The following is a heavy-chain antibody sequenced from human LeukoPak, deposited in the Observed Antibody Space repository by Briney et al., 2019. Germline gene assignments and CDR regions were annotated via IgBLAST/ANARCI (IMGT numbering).Heavy chain of an antibody. V-gene: IGHV3-74*01. CDR1: GFTFDDYA. D-gene: IGHD2-2*01. CDR2: INYDGST. Sequence: GGSLRLSCTASGFTFDDYAMHWVRQAPGKGLVWVSRINYDGSTNYADSVKGRFTISRDNARNTLYMQMNSLRAEDTAVYYCVRGCSSTSCYPLDYWGQGTLVTVSS. CDR3: VRGCSSTSCYPLDY. J-gene: IGHJ4*02.